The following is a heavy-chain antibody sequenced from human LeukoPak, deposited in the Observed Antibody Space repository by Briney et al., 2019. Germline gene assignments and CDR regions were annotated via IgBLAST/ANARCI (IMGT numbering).Heavy chain of an antibody. CDR2: VYSGDRT. CDR1: GFTVNSNY. Sequence: GGSLRLSCAASGFTVNSNYMSWVRQAPGKGLEWVSVVYSGDRTYYADSVKGRSTISRDDSTNTLYLLMNSLRAEDTAVYYCARGYLIDYWGQGTLVTVSS. CDR3: ARGYLIDY. V-gene: IGHV3-66*01. J-gene: IGHJ4*02. D-gene: IGHD1-26*01.